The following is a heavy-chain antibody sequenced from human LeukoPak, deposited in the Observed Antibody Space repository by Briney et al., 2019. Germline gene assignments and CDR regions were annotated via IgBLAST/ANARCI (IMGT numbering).Heavy chain of an antibody. V-gene: IGHV1-2*06. Sequence: ASVKVSCKASGYTFTGYYMHWVRQAPGQGLEWMGRINPNSGGTNYAQKVQGRVTMTRDTSISTAYMELSRLRSDDTAVYYCATGGTVAGLFDYWGQGTLVTVSS. D-gene: IGHD6-19*01. CDR1: GYTFTGYY. CDR2: INPNSGGT. J-gene: IGHJ4*02. CDR3: ATGGTVAGLFDY.